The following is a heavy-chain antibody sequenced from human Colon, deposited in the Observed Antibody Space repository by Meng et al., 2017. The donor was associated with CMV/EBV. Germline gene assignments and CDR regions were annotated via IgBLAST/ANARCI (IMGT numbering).Heavy chain of an antibody. D-gene: IGHD6-19*01. CDR3: ARRSGQSLDS. V-gene: IGHV5-51*01. Sequence: GESLKISCEGFGYTFSRYWIAWVRQMPGKGLEWMGIIYPGDSDIRYSPPFQGQVTISADKSLNTAYLQWGGLKAADTATYYCARRSGQSLDSWGQGTLVTVSS. J-gene: IGHJ4*02. CDR1: GYTFSRYW. CDR2: IYPGDSDI.